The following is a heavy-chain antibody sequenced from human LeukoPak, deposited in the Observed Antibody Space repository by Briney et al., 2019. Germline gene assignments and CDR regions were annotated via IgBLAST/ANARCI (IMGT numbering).Heavy chain of an antibody. CDR2: ISGSGGST. Sequence: GGSLRLSCAASGFTVSSYAMSWVRQSPGKGLEWVSAISGSGGSTYYADSVKGRFTVSRDNSKNTLYLQMNSLRAEDTAVYYCAKGRREYYYGSGSYYWGQGTLVTVSS. J-gene: IGHJ4*02. D-gene: IGHD3-10*01. CDR1: GFTVSSYA. V-gene: IGHV3-23*01. CDR3: AKGRREYYYGSGSYY.